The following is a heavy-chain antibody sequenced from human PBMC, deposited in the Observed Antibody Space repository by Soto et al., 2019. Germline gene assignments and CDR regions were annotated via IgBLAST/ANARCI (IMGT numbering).Heavy chain of an antibody. V-gene: IGHV3-43*01. CDR1: GFTFDDYT. J-gene: IGHJ4*02. CDR2: ISWDGGST. Sequence: GGSLRLSCAASGFTFDDYTMHWVRQAPGKGLEWVSLISWDGGSTYYADSVKGRFTISRDNSKNSLYLQMNSLRAEDTALYYCAKEIYCTNGVCHHALDYWSQGTLVTVSS. CDR3: AKEIYCTNGVCHHALDY. D-gene: IGHD2-8*01.